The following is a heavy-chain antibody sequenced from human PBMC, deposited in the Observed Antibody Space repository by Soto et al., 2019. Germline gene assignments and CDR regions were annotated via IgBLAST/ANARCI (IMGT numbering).Heavy chain of an antibody. J-gene: IGHJ6*02. CDR3: ARADYDILTGSYAMDV. CDR1: GDSLGNYY. V-gene: IGHV4-4*07. D-gene: IGHD3-9*01. Sequence: SETLSLTCTVSGDSLGNYYWYWIREPDGKRLEWIGRVSSSGNTNANPTLNSRATMSIDTSKNQFSLRLRSVTAAYTAVYYCARADYDILTGSYAMDVWGQGTTVTVSS. CDR2: VSSSGNT.